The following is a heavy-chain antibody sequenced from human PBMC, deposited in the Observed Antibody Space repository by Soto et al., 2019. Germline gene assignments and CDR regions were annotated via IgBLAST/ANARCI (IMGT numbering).Heavy chain of an antibody. CDR2: ISVNKGDT. V-gene: IGHV1-18*01. J-gene: IGHJ5*02. CDR1: GYTFNKYG. Sequence: GASVKVSFNASGYTFNKYGIACSRQAPGQWLEWMGWISVNKGDTKSARKFQARVTMTTDTSTTTAYMELRSIRSDDTAVYFCARAGQYSFWTGYYKYAQHNKNWFDTWGQGTLVTVSS. CDR3: ARAGQYSFWTGYYKYAQHNKNWFDT. D-gene: IGHD3-3*01.